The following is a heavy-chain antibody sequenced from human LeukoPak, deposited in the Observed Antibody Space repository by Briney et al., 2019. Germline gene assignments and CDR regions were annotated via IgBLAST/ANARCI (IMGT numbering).Heavy chain of an antibody. CDR2: IIPIFGTA. CDR3: ARALLMMEYYFDY. V-gene: IGHV1-69*13. J-gene: IGHJ4*02. D-gene: IGHD3-16*01. Sequence: SVKVSCKASGYTFTSYAISWVRQAPGQGLEWMGGIIPIFGTANYAQKFQGRVTITADESTSTAYMELSSLRSEDTAVYYCARALLMMEYYFDYWGQGTLVTVSS. CDR1: GYTFTSYA.